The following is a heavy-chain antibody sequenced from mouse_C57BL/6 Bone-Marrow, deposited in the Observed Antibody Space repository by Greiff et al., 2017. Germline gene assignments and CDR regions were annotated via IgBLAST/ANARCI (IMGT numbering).Heavy chain of an antibody. J-gene: IGHJ3*01. CDR3: ARHGGCLPPFAY. CDR1: GFTFSSSG. CDR2: ISSGGSYT. Sequence: EVNVVESGGDLVQPGGSLKLSCAASGFTFSSSGMSLVRQTPDKRLAWVATISSGGSYTYYPDSVKGRFTISRDNAKNTLYLQMSSLKSEDTAMYYCARHGGCLPPFAYWGQGTLVTVSA. V-gene: IGHV5-6*01.